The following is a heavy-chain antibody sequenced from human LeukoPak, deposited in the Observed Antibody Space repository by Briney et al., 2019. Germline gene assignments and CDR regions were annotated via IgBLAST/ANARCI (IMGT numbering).Heavy chain of an antibody. CDR2: IKQDGSEK. CDR3: ARRWGRQRRYWYFDL. J-gene: IGHJ2*01. Sequence: PGGSLRLSCAASGFTFSSYWMSWVRQAPGKGLEWVANIKQDGSEKYYVDPVKGRFTISRDNAKNSLYLQMNSLRAEDTAVYCCARRWGRQRRYWYFDLWGRGTLVTVSS. V-gene: IGHV3-7*01. D-gene: IGHD6-25*01. CDR1: GFTFSSYW.